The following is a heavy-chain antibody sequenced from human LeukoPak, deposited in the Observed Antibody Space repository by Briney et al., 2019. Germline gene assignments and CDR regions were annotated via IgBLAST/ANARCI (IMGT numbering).Heavy chain of an antibody. Sequence: SETLSLTCTVSGGSISSSSYYWGWIRQPPGKGLEWIGSIYYSGSTYYNPSLKSRVTISVDTSKNQFSLKLSSVTAADTAVYYCVRGYSAYDRAGTALDIWGQGTMVTVSS. CDR1: GGSISSSSYY. CDR3: VRGYSAYDRAGTALDI. CDR2: IYYSGST. V-gene: IGHV4-39*07. D-gene: IGHD5-12*01. J-gene: IGHJ3*02.